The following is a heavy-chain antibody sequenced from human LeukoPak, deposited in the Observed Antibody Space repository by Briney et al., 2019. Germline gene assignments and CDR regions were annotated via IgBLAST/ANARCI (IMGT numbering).Heavy chain of an antibody. D-gene: IGHD3-10*01. CDR1: GFTFSSYG. Sequence: GGSLRLSCAASGFTFSSYGMHWVRQAPGKGLDWVAFIRYDGRNKYYADSVKGRFTISRDNSKNTLYLQMNSLRAEDTAVYYCAKSYGDFDYWGQGTLVTVSS. J-gene: IGHJ4*02. CDR2: IRYDGRNK. CDR3: AKSYGDFDY. V-gene: IGHV3-30*02.